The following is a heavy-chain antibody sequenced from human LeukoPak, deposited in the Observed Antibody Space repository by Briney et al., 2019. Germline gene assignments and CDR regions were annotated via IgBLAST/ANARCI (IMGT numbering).Heavy chain of an antibody. V-gene: IGHV3-74*01. Sequence: PGGSLRLSCAASGFTFGNSWVHWVRQAPGKGLVWVSLINVDGSTTTYADSVKGRFTISRDNARNTVSLQMNSLTIEDTAVYYCVVVVEPPDSDGFDVWGQGTMITVSS. CDR2: INVDGSTT. D-gene: IGHD1-14*01. CDR3: VVVVEPPDSDGFDV. CDR1: GFTFGNSW. J-gene: IGHJ3*01.